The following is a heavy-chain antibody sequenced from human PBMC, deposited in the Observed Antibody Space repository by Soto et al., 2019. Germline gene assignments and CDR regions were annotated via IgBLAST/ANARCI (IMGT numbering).Heavy chain of an antibody. CDR3: ARERSSGWYVDY. Sequence: QVQRVQSGAEVKKPGASVKVSCKASGYTFTSYDITGVRQATGKGLEGMGWINPNSGNTGYAQKFQGRVTMTRNTPISTAYMELSSLKSWDTAVYYCARERSSGWYVDYWGQGTLVTVSS. V-gene: IGHV1-8*01. J-gene: IGHJ4*02. CDR2: INPNSGNT. D-gene: IGHD6-19*01. CDR1: GYTFTSYD.